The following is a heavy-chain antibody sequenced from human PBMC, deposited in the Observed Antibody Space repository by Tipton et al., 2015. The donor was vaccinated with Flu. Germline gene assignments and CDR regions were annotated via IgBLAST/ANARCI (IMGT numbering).Heavy chain of an antibody. V-gene: IGHV1-2*02. D-gene: IGHD5-24*01. Sequence: QVQLVQSGAEVKKPGASVKVSCKASGYTFTAYYMQRIRQAPGQGLEWMGWIDPNSGGTNYAQRFQGRVTMTRDTSISTAYMELSRLSSDDTAVYYCAVGRATPKADYWGQGTLVTVSS. J-gene: IGHJ4*02. CDR3: AVGRATPKADY. CDR1: GYTFTAYY. CDR2: IDPNSGGT.